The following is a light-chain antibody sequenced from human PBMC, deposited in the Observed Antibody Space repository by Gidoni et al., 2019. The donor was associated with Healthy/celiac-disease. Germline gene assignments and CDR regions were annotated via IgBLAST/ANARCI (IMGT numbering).Light chain of an antibody. CDR1: SSDVGGYNY. CDR2: DVS. V-gene: IGLV2-14*01. Sequence: QSALTQPASVSGSPGQAITISCTGTSSDVGGYNYVSWYQQHPGKAPNLMIYDVSNRPSGVSNRFSGSKSGTTASLTLSGLQAEDEADYYCSSSTSSSTLGVFGTGTKVTVL. CDR3: SSSTSSSTLGV. J-gene: IGLJ1*01.